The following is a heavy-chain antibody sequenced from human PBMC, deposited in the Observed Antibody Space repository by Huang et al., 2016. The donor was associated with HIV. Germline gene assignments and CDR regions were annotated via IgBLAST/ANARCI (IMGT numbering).Heavy chain of an antibody. D-gene: IGHD2-21*02. CDR2: LNHRGLR. Sequence: QVQLQQWGAGLLKPSGALSLKCAVYGGFLSEHYWTWIRLSPGTRLEWIGELNHRGLRTYNPFLRRRVTMSVDMSKNQFSLNLTSLTAADTAVYYCARPRMTATSSDSTWSFFDSWGQGTLVIVSS. CDR1: GGFLSEHY. V-gene: IGHV4-34*02. J-gene: IGHJ4*02. CDR3: ARPRMTATSSDSTWSFFDS.